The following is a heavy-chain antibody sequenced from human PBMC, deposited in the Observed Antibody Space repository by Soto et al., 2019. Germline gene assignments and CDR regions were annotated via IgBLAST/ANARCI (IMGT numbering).Heavy chain of an antibody. CDR2: ISWKDEK. Sequence: SGPTLVNPTHTLTVTCTFSGFSLSTSGAGVGWIRQSPGKAPEWLALISWKDEKRYNPGLKTRLTISKDTSKKQVVLTMTNMDPVDTATYYCARLLSSGGDYYGMDVLGQGTTVTFYS. V-gene: IGHV2-5*01. J-gene: IGHJ6*02. CDR3: ARLLSSGGDYYGMDV. CDR1: GFSLSTSGAG. D-gene: IGHD2-15*01.